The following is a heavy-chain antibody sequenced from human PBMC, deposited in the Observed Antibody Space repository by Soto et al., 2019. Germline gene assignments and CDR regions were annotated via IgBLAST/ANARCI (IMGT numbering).Heavy chain of an antibody. V-gene: IGHV3-23*01. J-gene: IGHJ5*02. CDR1: GFTFSSYA. CDR2: ISGSGGST. Sequence: GGSLRLSCAASGFTFSSYAMSWARQAPGKGLEWVSAISGSGGSTYYADSVKGRFTISRDNSKNTLYLQMNSLRAEDTAVYYCAKAGLGDTAIHRFDPWGQGTLVTVSS. D-gene: IGHD5-18*01. CDR3: AKAGLGDTAIHRFDP.